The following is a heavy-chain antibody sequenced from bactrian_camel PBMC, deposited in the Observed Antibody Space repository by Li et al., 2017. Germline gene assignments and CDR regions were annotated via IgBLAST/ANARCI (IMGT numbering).Heavy chain of an antibody. V-gene: IGHV3S40*01. CDR3: GTRYPGSWYRTY. J-gene: IGHJ4*01. CDR1: GFTFSSYD. Sequence: DVQLVESGGGLVQPGGSLKISCTASGFTFSSYDMMWVRLAPGKGLEWVSAINSEGRITYYANSVAGRFTISRNDLNDTTYLQMDNVKSEDTALYYCGTRYPGSWYRTYWGQGTQVTVS. D-gene: IGHD6*01. CDR2: INSEGRIT.